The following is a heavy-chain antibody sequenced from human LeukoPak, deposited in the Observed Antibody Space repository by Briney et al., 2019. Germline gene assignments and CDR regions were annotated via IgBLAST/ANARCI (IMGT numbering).Heavy chain of an antibody. CDR2: LYDAGNN. Sequence: SETLSLTCTVSGASTTSSNYYWTCIRQPPGKGLEWIGSLYDAGNNYYHPSLKSRIAISVDTAKKQVPLRLNSLTAADTAVYYCARDVTVRGSPYRRYFDFWGQRSLDAVSS. D-gene: IGHD3-10*01. V-gene: IGHV4-39*06. CDR1: GASTTSSNYY. CDR3: ARDVTVRGSPYRRYFDF. J-gene: IGHJ4*02.